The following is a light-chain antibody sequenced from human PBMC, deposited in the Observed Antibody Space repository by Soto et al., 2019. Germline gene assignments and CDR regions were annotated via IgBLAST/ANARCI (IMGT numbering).Light chain of an antibody. V-gene: IGKV1-5*01. Sequence: IEMTQYPSTVSASVGARVTITYRASQRVYNWLAWYQQKPGKAPKLLISSVSTLESGVPSRFGGSGSDKEFTIAISSLQLEDPGTYYYQQYNSYLSFGPGTKVEI. J-gene: IGKJ3*01. CDR3: QQYNSYLS. CDR2: SVS. CDR1: QRVYNW.